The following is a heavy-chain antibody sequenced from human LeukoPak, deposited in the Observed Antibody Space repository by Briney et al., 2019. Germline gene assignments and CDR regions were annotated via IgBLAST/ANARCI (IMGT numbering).Heavy chain of an antibody. D-gene: IGHD6-19*01. V-gene: IGHV4-34*01. Sequence: KPSETLSLTCAGYGGSFSGYYWGWIRQPPGKGLEWIGEINHSGSTNYNPSLKSRVTISVDTSKNQFSVKLSSVTAADTAVYYCARSIRGYSSGWYYFDYWGQGTLITVSS. CDR2: INHSGST. CDR1: GGSFSGYY. CDR3: ARSIRGYSSGWYYFDY. J-gene: IGHJ4*02.